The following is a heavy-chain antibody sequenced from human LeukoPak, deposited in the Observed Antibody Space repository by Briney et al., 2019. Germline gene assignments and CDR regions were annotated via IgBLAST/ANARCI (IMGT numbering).Heavy chain of an antibody. CDR3: ARAGFGDSDFDY. CDR1: GYSISSGYY. J-gene: IGHJ4*02. V-gene: IGHV4-38-2*02. CDR2: IYHSGNT. D-gene: IGHD4-17*01. Sequence: SGTLSLTCTVSGYSISSGYYWGWIRQPPGKGLEWIGSIYHSGNTYYSPSLKSRVTIPVDTSKNQFSLKLNSVTAADTGVYYCARAGFGDSDFDYWRRGTLVSVSS.